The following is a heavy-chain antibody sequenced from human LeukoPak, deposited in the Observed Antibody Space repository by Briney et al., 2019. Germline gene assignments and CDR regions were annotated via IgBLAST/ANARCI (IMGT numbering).Heavy chain of an antibody. D-gene: IGHD2-8*01. CDR1: GFTFSSYE. J-gene: IGHJ4*02. V-gene: IGHV3-48*03. CDR2: ISSSGSTI. CDR3: ARGPTNGQAFDY. Sequence: PGGSLRPSCAASGFTFSSYEMNWVRQAPGKGLEWVSYISSSGSTIYYADSVKGRFTISRDNAKNSLYLQMDSLRAEDTAVYYCARGPTNGQAFDYWGQGTLVSVSS.